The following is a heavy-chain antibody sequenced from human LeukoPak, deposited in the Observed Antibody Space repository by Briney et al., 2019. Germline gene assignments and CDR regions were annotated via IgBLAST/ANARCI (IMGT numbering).Heavy chain of an antibody. V-gene: IGHV4-4*02. Sequence: SGTLSLTCAVSGGSIRSTNWWSWVRQPPGKGLEWIGEIYHSETTKYNPSLKSRVTISVDKSKNQFSLKLSSVTAADTAVYYCARHKSGSYYPPDHWGQGTLVTVSS. CDR3: ARHKSGSYYPPDH. CDR2: IYHSETT. D-gene: IGHD1-26*01. CDR1: GGSIRSTNW. J-gene: IGHJ5*02.